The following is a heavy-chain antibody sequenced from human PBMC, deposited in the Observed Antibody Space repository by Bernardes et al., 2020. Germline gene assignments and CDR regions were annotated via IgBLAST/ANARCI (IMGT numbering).Heavy chain of an antibody. J-gene: IGHJ4*02. CDR1: GFSFSSPT. D-gene: IGHD5-12*01. CDR2: ITSSSSYI. Sequence: GGSLRLSCAASGFSFSSPTMHWVRQASGKGLAWVSSITSSSSYIFYADSVKGRFTISRDNAKNALYLQMNSLRDEDTARYFCARGPPDILATPREEYWGQGALVNVSS. V-gene: IGHV3-21*01. CDR3: ARGPPDILATPREEY.